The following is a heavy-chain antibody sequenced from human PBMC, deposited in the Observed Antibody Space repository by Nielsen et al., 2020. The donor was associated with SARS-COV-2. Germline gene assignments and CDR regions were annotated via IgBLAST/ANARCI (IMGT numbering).Heavy chain of an antibody. V-gene: IGHV3-23*01. CDR2: ISGSGGST. J-gene: IGHJ6*02. CDR3: AKVAYYDFWSGYHHFCGMDV. Sequence: GSLKISCAASGLTFSTYAMTWVRQAPGKGLEWVSGISGSGGSTYYADSVKGRFTISRDNSKNTLYLQMKSLRAEDTAVYYCAKVAYYDFWSGYHHFCGMDVWGQGTTVTVSS. CDR1: GLTFSTYA. D-gene: IGHD3-3*01.